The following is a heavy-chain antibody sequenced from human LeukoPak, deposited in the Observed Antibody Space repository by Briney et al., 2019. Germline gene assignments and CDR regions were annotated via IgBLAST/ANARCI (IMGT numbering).Heavy chain of an antibody. Sequence: SETLSLTCTVSGGSISSYYWSWIRQPPGKGLEWIGYIYYSGSTNYNPSLKSRVAISVDTSKNQFSLKLSSVTAADTAVYYCARGLEYDILTGYPEYFQHWGQGTLVTVSS. D-gene: IGHD3-9*01. CDR3: ARGLEYDILTGYPEYFQH. CDR2: IYYSGST. J-gene: IGHJ1*01. CDR1: GGSISSYY. V-gene: IGHV4-59*01.